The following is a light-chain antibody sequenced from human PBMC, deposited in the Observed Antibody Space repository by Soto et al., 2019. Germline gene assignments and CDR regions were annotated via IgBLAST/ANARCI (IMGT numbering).Light chain of an antibody. J-gene: IGLJ3*02. Sequence: QSVLTQPPSVSGAPGQRVTISCTGSSSNIGAGYNVHWYQQLPGTATKLLIYGNSNRPSGVPDRFSGSKSGTSAFLAITGLQAEDEADYYCQSYDSSLSGWVFGGGTKLTVL. CDR3: QSYDSSLSGWV. CDR2: GNS. CDR1: SSNIGAGYN. V-gene: IGLV1-40*01.